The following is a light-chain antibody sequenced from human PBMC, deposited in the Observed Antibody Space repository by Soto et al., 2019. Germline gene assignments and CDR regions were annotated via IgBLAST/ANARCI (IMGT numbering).Light chain of an antibody. J-gene: IGKJ3*01. Sequence: IQLTQSPSSLSASVGDRVTITCRASQDIASYLGWYQQIPGKAPKFLISAAATLQSGVPSRFSGSRSGTDFTLTISSLQPEDFATYYCQKLNDDPPFTFDPATKVEIK. V-gene: IGKV1-9*01. CDR1: QDIASY. CDR2: AAA. CDR3: QKLNDDPPFT.